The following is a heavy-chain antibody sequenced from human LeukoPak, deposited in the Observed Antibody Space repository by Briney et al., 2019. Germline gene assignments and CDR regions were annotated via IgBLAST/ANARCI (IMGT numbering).Heavy chain of an antibody. CDR3: ARAISGPANWFDP. CDR2: VYYSGTT. V-gene: IGHV4-39*01. CDR1: GGSISSPDYY. Sequence: SETLSLTCTVSGGSISSPDYYWGWIRQAPGKGLEWIGSVYYSGTTYHNPSLKSRVTMSVDMSKNQFSLKVNSVTAADTALYYCARAISGPANWFDPWGQGTLVTVYS. D-gene: IGHD1-14*01. J-gene: IGHJ5*02.